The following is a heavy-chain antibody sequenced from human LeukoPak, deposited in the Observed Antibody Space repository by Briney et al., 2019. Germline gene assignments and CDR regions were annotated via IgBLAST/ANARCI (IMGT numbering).Heavy chain of an antibody. Sequence: SVKVSCKASGGTFSSYAISWVRQAPGQGLEWMGGIIPIFGTANYAQKFQGRVTMTTDTSTSTAYMELRSLRSDDTAVYYCARGLEWLTRRHTWFDPWGQGTLVTVSS. CDR3: ARGLEWLTRRHTWFDP. CDR2: IIPIFGTA. V-gene: IGHV1-69*05. J-gene: IGHJ5*02. CDR1: GGTFSSYA. D-gene: IGHD3-3*01.